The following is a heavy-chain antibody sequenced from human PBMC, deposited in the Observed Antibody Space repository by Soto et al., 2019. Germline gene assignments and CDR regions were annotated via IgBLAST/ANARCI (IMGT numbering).Heavy chain of an antibody. D-gene: IGHD1-1*01. CDR3: GINNSWGHGDTF. J-gene: IGHJ4*02. CDR1: GFTFRAYD. Sequence: GGSLRLSCAASGFTFRAYDMSWVRQAPGKGLEWVATVSSSGSATYYADSVKGRFTISRDNSKNTLFLQMSSLGVEETAVYYCGINNSWGHGDTFWGQGTLVTVSS. CDR2: VSSSGSAT. V-gene: IGHV3-23*01.